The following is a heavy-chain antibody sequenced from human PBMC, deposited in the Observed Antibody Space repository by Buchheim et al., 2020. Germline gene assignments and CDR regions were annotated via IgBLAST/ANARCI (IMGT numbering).Heavy chain of an antibody. D-gene: IGHD3-3*01. Sequence: QVQLQESGPGLVKPSETLSLTCTVSGGSISSYYWSWIRQPPGKGLEWIGYIYDSGSTKYTPSLKSRITISVDTSKNQFSLKLSSVTAADTALYYCVRSTYDFWSGSYYFDHWGQGTL. CDR2: IYDSGST. V-gene: IGHV4-59*01. CDR3: VRSTYDFWSGSYYFDH. J-gene: IGHJ4*02. CDR1: GGSISSYY.